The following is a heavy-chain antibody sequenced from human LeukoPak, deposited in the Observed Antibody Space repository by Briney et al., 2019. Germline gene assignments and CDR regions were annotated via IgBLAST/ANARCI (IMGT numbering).Heavy chain of an antibody. CDR2: IRYDGSNK. J-gene: IGHJ4*02. CDR1: GFTFSSYG. D-gene: IGHD2-15*01. Sequence: GGSLTLSCAASGFTFSSYGMHWVRQAPGKGLEWVAFIRYDGSNKYYADFVKGRFTISRDNSKNTLYLQMNSLRAEDTAVYYCASPQGYCSGGSCYLNYWGQGTLVTVSS. CDR3: ASPQGYCSGGSCYLNY. V-gene: IGHV3-30*02.